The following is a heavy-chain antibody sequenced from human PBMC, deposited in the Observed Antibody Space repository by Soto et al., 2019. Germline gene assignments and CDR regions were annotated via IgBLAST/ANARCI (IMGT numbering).Heavy chain of an antibody. Sequence: ASVKVSCKASGYTFTSYYMHCVRQAPGQGLEWMGIINPSGGSTSYAQKFQGRVTMTRDTSTSTVYMELSSLRSEDTAVYYCASSSSGRNYYYYYGMDVWGQGTTVTV. V-gene: IGHV1-46*01. CDR1: GYTFTSYY. D-gene: IGHD6-19*01. CDR3: ASSSSGRNYYYYYGMDV. CDR2: INPSGGST. J-gene: IGHJ6*02.